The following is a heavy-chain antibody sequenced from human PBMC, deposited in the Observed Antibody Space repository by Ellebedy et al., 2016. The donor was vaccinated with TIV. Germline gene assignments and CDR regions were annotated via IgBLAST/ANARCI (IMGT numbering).Heavy chain of an antibody. CDR2: INSDGSIT. CDR3: AREKDDRAFDI. J-gene: IGHJ3*02. CDR1: GFTFSSYW. D-gene: IGHD5-24*01. Sequence: GESLKISXAASGFTFSSYWIHWVRQAPGKGLVWLSPINSDGSITLYADSVKGRFTMSRDNAKNMVYLQMNSLRAEDTAVYYCAREKDDRAFDIWGQGTMVTVSS. V-gene: IGHV3-74*01.